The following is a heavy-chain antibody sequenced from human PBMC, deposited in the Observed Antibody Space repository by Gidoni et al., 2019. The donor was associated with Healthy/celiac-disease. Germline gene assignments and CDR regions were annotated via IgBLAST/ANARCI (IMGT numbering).Heavy chain of an antibody. D-gene: IGHD6-6*01. CDR3: ARDNIEYSSSFSFDY. CDR1: GFTFSSYG. J-gene: IGHJ4*02. V-gene: IGHV3-33*01. Sequence: QVQLVESGGGVVQPGRSLRLPCAASGFTFSSYGMHWVGQAPGKGLEWVAVIWYDGSNNYYADSVKCRFTISRDNSTNTLYLQMNSLRAEDTAVYYCARDNIEYSSSFSFDYWGQGTLVTVSS. CDR2: IWYDGSNN.